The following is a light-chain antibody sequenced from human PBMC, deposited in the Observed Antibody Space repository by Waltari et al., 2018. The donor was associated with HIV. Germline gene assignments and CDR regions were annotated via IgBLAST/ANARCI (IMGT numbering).Light chain of an antibody. V-gene: IGLV1-47*01. CDR1: SSNIGSNY. J-gene: IGLJ3*02. CDR3: AAWDDSLSGFWV. CDR2: RNK. Sequence: QSVLTQPPSASGTPGQRVTISCSGSSSNIGSNYVYWYQQLPGTAPKLLIYRNKRRPSGVPGRFSGSKAGTSASLAISGLRSEDEADYYCAAWDDSLSGFWVFGGGTKLTVL.